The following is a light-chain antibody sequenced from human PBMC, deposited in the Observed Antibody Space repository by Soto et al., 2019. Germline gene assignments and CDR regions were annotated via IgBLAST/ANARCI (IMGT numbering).Light chain of an antibody. Sequence: EIVMTQSPATLSVSPGERATLSCRASQSVINLAWYQQKPGQAPRLLIYGASTRATGIPARFIGSGSGTDFTLTISSLQSEDFAVYYCQQYNSWTWTFGQGTTVEIK. V-gene: IGKV3-15*01. CDR2: GAS. J-gene: IGKJ1*01. CDR3: QQYNSWTWT. CDR1: QSVIN.